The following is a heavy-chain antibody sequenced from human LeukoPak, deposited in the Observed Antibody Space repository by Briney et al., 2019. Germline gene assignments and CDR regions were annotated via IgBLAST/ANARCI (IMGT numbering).Heavy chain of an antibody. CDR3: ARDVSVSYYYMDV. V-gene: IGHV3-64*01. J-gene: IGHJ6*03. CDR1: GFTFSSYA. CDR2: ISSNGGST. Sequence: GRSLRLSCAASGFTFSSYAVHWVRQAPGKGLEYVSAISSNGGSTYYANSVKGRFTISRDNSKNTLYLQMGSLRAEDMAVYYCARDVSVSYYYMDVWGKGTTVTVSS. D-gene: IGHD6-25*01.